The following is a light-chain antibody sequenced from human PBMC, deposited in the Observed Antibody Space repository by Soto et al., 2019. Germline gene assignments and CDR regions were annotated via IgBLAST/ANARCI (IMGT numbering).Light chain of an antibody. Sequence: EIVLTQSPGTLSLSPGERATLSCRASQSVSSSYLAWYQQKPGQAHRLLIYGASSRATGIPDMFSGSGSGTDFTLTISRLEPEDFAVYYCQQYGSSPPGTFGQGTKVEIK. V-gene: IGKV3-20*01. CDR1: QSVSSSY. J-gene: IGKJ1*01. CDR3: QQYGSSPPGT. CDR2: GAS.